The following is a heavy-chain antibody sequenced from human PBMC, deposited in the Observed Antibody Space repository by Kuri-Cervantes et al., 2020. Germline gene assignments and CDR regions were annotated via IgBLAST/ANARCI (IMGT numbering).Heavy chain of an antibody. V-gene: IGHV3-30*02. CDR1: GLTFSSYG. Sequence: GESLKISCAASGLTFSSYGMHWVRQAPGKGLEWVAFIRYDGSNKYYADSVEGRFIVSRDNPRSMVYLQLKSLRPEDTAVYYCAREYSHDNYYMDVWGKGTTVTVSS. CDR2: IRYDGSNK. CDR3: AREYSHDNYYMDV. D-gene: IGHD2-15*01. J-gene: IGHJ6*03.